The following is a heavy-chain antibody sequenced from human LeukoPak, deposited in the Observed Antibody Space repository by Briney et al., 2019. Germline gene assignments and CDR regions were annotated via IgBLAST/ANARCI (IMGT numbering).Heavy chain of an antibody. V-gene: IGHV1-46*01. Sequence: ASVKVSCKASGYTFTSYYMHWVRQAPGQGLEWIGIINPSGGSTSYAQKFQGRVTMTRDTSTSTVYMELSSLRSEDTAVYYCATYGGDFGGYFDYWGQGTLVTVSS. J-gene: IGHJ4*02. CDR1: GYTFTSYY. CDR3: ATYGGDFGGYFDY. D-gene: IGHD2-21*02. CDR2: INPSGGST.